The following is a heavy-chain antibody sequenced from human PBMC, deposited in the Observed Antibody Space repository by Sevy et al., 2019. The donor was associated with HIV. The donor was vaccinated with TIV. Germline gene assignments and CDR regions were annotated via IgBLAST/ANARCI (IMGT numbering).Heavy chain of an antibody. D-gene: IGHD3-10*01. V-gene: IGHV3-23*01. CDR3: AKDTGSVSYFDAFDI. Sequence: GGSLRLSCAASGFTFSSYAMSWVRQAPGKGLEWVSAISGSGGSTYYEDSGKGRFTISRDNSKNTQYLQMNSLRAEDTAVYYCAKDTGSVSYFDAFDIWGQRTMVTVSS. CDR1: GFTFSSYA. J-gene: IGHJ3*02. CDR2: ISGSGGST.